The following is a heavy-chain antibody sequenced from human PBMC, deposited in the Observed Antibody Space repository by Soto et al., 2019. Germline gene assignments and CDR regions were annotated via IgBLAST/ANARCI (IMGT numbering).Heavy chain of an antibody. CDR1: GFTFSSYG. D-gene: IGHD2-15*01. Sequence: QVQLVESGGGVVQPGRSLRLSCAASGFTFSSYGMHWLRQAPGKGLEWVAVIWYDGSNKYYADSVTGRCTISRHNAKNALYLQMNSLRAEDTAVYYWARDGCSGGSCYSVGYWGQGALVTVSS. V-gene: IGHV3-33*01. CDR2: IWYDGSNK. CDR3: ARDGCSGGSCYSVGY. J-gene: IGHJ4*02.